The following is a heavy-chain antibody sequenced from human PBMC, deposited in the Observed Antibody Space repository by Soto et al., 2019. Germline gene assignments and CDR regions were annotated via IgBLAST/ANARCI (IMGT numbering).Heavy chain of an antibody. V-gene: IGHV1-69*13. CDR2: IIPIFGTA. Sequence: SVKVSCKASGGTFSSYAISWVRQAPGQGLEWMGGIIPIFGTANYAQKFQGRVTITADESTSTAYMELSSLRSEDTAVYYCASPGDPYRDYPDSSGYYYFDYWG. CDR3: ASPGDPYRDYPDSSGYYYFDY. CDR1: GGTFSSYA. D-gene: IGHD3-22*01. J-gene: IGHJ4*01.